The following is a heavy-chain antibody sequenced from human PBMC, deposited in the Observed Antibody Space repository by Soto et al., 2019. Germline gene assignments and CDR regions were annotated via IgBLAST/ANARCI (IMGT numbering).Heavy chain of an antibody. CDR3: ATDLMGTGTTSI. V-gene: IGHV1-24*01. J-gene: IGHJ3*02. D-gene: IGHD1-7*01. Sequence: AAVKVSCKVSGYTLTELSMHWVRQAPGKGLEWMGGFDPEDGETIYAQKFQGRVTMTEDTSTDTAYMELSSLRSEDTAVYYCATDLMGTGTTSIWGQGTMVTVSS. CDR2: FDPEDGET. CDR1: GYTLTELS.